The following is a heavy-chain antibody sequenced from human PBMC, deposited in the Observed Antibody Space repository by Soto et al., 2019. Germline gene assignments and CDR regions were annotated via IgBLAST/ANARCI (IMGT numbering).Heavy chain of an antibody. CDR3: AKDHDYYDTSGYFYFPIKYFDY. CDR2: ISGSGGST. V-gene: IGHV3-23*01. Sequence: PGGSLRLSCAASGFSFSSCAMTWVRQAPGKGLEWVSAISGSGGSTYYADSVKGRFTISRDNSKNALYLQMNSLRAEDTAVYYCAKDHDYYDTSGYFYFPIKYFDYWGQGTLVTVSS. D-gene: IGHD3-22*01. CDR1: GFSFSSCA. J-gene: IGHJ4*02.